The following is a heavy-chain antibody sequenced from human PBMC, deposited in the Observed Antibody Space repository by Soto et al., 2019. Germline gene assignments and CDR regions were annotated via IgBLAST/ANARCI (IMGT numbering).Heavy chain of an antibody. Sequence: SETLSLTCAVYGGSFSGYYWSWIRQPPGKGLEWIGEINHSGSTNYNPSLKSRVTISVDTSKNQFSLKLSSVTAADKAVYYCASHGSYGSDLPVGSEYNWFDPWGQGTLVTVSS. CDR1: GGSFSGYY. V-gene: IGHV4-34*01. D-gene: IGHD3-10*01. CDR3: ASHGSYGSDLPVGSEYNWFDP. J-gene: IGHJ5*02. CDR2: INHSGST.